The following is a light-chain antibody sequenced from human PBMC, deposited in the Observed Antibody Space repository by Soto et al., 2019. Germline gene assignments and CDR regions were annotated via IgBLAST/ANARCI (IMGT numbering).Light chain of an antibody. CDR3: QQYNTWPPYT. CDR2: DAS. J-gene: IGKJ2*01. Sequence: DIVMTQSPGTLSVSPGERATLSCRASQSVSSNLAWYRQKPGQAPRLLIYDASTRATGIPARFSGSGSGTDFTLSISSLQSEDFAVYFCQQYNTWPPYTFGQGTKLEI. V-gene: IGKV3-15*01. CDR1: QSVSSN.